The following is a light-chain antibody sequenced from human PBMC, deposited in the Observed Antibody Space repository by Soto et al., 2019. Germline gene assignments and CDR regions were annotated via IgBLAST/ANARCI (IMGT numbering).Light chain of an antibody. J-gene: IGKJ1*01. Sequence: DIVITQAPISLPGTLRHGASSACPSSQIRLHSHGYNYLDWYLQKRGQSPQFLICLGSNRCPGVPDRFSGSGSGTDFTPKISRVEAGDVGVSYCRQALQTPPFGRGSKV. CDR1: QIRLHSHGYNY. CDR3: RQALQTPP. CDR2: LGS. V-gene: IGKV2-28*01.